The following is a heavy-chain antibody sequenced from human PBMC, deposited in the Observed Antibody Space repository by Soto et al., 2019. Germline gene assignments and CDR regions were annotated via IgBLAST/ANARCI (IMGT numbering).Heavy chain of an antibody. J-gene: IGHJ4*02. CDR1: GYTFSNYD. V-gene: IGHV1-8*01. D-gene: IGHD3-10*01. Sequence: QVQLVQSGAELKKPGASVKVSCKASGYTFSNYDMNWVRQATGQGPEWIGWVNPNNGDTGYAQKFQGRVTLTTDISPTTAYMELTSLRSEDTAIYYCAKVSRKGSAIDFDYCGQGTLITVSS. CDR3: AKVSRKGSAIDFDY. CDR2: VNPNNGDT.